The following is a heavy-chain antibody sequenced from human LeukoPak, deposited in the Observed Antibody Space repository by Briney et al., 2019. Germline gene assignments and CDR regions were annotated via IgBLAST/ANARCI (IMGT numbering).Heavy chain of an antibody. Sequence: ASVKVSCKASGGTFSSYAISWVRQAPGQGLEWMGGIIPIFGTANYAQKFQGSVTITADESTSTAYMELSSLRSEDTAVYYCARGGYSSGFNYYYHYMDVWGKGTTVTVSS. D-gene: IGHD6-19*01. V-gene: IGHV1-69*13. CDR2: IIPIFGTA. CDR3: ARGGYSSGFNYYYHYMDV. CDR1: GGTFSSYA. J-gene: IGHJ6*03.